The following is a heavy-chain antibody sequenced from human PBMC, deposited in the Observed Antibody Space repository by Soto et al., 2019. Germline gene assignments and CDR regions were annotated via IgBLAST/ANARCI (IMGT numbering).Heavy chain of an antibody. J-gene: IGHJ4*02. CDR3: AREQQLVRNGVDY. D-gene: IGHD6-13*01. V-gene: IGHV3-48*01. Sequence: GGSLRLSCAASGFTFSSYSMNWVRQAPGKGLEWVSYISSSSSTIYYADSVKGRFTISRDNAKNSLYLQMNSLRAEDTAVYYCAREQQLVRNGVDYWGQGTLVTVSS. CDR1: GFTFSSYS. CDR2: ISSSSSTI.